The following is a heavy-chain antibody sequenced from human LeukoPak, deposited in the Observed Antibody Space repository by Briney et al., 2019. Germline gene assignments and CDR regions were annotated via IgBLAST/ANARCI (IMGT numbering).Heavy chain of an antibody. Sequence: GGSLRLSCVASGFTFSRYSMNWVRQAPGKGLEWISSISSTSKYIYYADSLEGRLTISRDNAGNSLYLQMSNLRAEDTAVYYCARDRRYSSGPSYFDLWGRGTLVTVSS. CDR1: GFTFSRYS. V-gene: IGHV3-21*01. D-gene: IGHD6-19*01. J-gene: IGHJ2*01. CDR3: ARDRRYSSGPSYFDL. CDR2: ISSTSKYI.